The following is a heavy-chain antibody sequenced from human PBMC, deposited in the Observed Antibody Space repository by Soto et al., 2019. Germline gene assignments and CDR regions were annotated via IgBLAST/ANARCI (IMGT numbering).Heavy chain of an antibody. D-gene: IGHD2-21*01. V-gene: IGHV4-34*01. Sequence: SETLSLTCAVYGGSFSGYYWSWIRQPPGKGLEWIGEINHSGSTNYNPSLKSRVTISVDTSKNQFSLKLSSVTAADTAVYYCARRVAYYYYGMDVWGQGTTVTVSS. CDR2: INHSGST. CDR1: GGSFSGYY. CDR3: ARRVAYYYYGMDV. J-gene: IGHJ6*02.